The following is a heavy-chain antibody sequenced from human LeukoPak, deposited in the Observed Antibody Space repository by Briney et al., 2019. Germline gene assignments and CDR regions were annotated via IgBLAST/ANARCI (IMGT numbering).Heavy chain of an antibody. CDR2: ISYDENEK. Sequence: GGSLRLSCAASGFAFDTYAMHWVRQAPGKGLEWVAVISYDENEKAYAGSVQGRFTVSRDNSKNTLYLQMNSLRAEDTAVYYCARYLGRSEDYWGQGTLVTVSS. V-gene: IGHV3-30*04. D-gene: IGHD1-26*01. CDR3: ARYLGRSEDY. J-gene: IGHJ4*02. CDR1: GFAFDTYA.